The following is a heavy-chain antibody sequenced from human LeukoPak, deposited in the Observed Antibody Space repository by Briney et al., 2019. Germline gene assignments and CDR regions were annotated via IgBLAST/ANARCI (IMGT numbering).Heavy chain of an antibody. CDR3: ARSTMTIFWQV. CDR1: GGSISGYF. J-gene: IGHJ4*02. V-gene: IGHV4-4*07. CDR2: MYSSGNT. D-gene: IGHD3-9*01. Sequence: SETLSLTCTVSGGSISGYFWSWIRQPAGKGLECIGRMYSSGNTNYNPSLKSRVTISVDTSKNQFSLKLSSVTAADTAVYYCARSTMTIFWQVWGQGTLVTVSS.